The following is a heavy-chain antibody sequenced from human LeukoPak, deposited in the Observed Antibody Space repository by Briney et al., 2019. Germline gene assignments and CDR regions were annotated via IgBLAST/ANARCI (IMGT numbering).Heavy chain of an antibody. D-gene: IGHD6-19*01. CDR2: ISSSGSI. V-gene: IGHV3-11*04. J-gene: IGHJ3*02. CDR3: ARDIRSSSGPIDAFDI. CDR1: GFTFSDYY. Sequence: KSGGSLRLSCAASGFTFSDYYMSWIRQAPGKGLEWVSYISSSGSIYYADSVKGRFTISRDNAKNSLYLQMTSLRADDTAVYYCARDIRSSSGPIDAFDIWGQGTMVTVSS.